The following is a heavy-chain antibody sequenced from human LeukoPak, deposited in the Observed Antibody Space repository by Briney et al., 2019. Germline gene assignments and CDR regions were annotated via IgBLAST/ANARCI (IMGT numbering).Heavy chain of an antibody. CDR3: ARGTVTMVDY. CDR2: IYSGGST. J-gene: IGHJ4*02. V-gene: IGHV3-66*01. Sequence: PGGSLRLSCAASGFTFSNTWMNWARQAPGRGLEWVSVIYSGGSTYYADSVKGRFTISRDNSKNTLFLQMNSLRAGDTAVYYCARGTVTMVDYWGQGTLVTVSS. CDR1: GFTFSNTW. D-gene: IGHD3-10*01.